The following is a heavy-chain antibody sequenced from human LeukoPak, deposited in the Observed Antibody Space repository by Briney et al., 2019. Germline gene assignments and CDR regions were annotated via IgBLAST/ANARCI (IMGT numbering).Heavy chain of an antibody. Sequence: PSETLSLICTDPRGSLSPHYRNWIRQPPGKGLERIGYIYTSGSTNYTPSLKSRVTISLDTSKNQFSLKLNSVTAADTPVYYCASRTSSGWYSDDAFDIWGQGTMVTVSS. J-gene: IGHJ3*02. CDR2: IYTSGST. CDR1: RGSLSPHY. CDR3: ASRTSSGWYSDDAFDI. V-gene: IGHV4-4*09. D-gene: IGHD6-19*01.